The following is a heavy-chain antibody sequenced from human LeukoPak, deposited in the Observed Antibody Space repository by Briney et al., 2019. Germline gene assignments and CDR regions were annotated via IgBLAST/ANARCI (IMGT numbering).Heavy chain of an antibody. D-gene: IGHD1-14*01. CDR1: GGSISSYY. CDR3: ARRNPAFDI. V-gene: IGHV4-59*08. CDR2: IYYSGST. J-gene: IGHJ3*02. Sequence: KPSETLSLTCTVSGGSISSYYWSWIRQPPGKGLEWIGYIYYSGSTNYNPSLKSRVTISVDTSKNQFSLRLSSVTAADTAVYYCARRNPAFDIWGQGTMVTVSS.